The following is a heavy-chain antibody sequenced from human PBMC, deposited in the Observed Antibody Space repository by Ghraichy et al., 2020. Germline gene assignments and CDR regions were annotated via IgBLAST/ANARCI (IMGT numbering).Heavy chain of an antibody. CDR1: GGSFSDYY. Sequence: SETLSLTCAVYGGSFSDYYWSWIRQPPGKGLEWIGEINHSGSTNYNPSLKSRVTISVDTSKNQFSLKLNSVTAADTAVYYCARHYSEYLPYYYYAMDVWGQGTTVTVSS. CDR3: ARHYSEYLPYYYYAMDV. J-gene: IGHJ6*02. V-gene: IGHV4-34*01. D-gene: IGHD2-2*01. CDR2: INHSGST.